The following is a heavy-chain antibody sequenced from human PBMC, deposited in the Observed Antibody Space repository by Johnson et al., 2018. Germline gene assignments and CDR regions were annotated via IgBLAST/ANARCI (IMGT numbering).Heavy chain of an antibody. D-gene: IGHD3-10*01. CDR2: ISWNSGSI. J-gene: IGHJ6*02. CDR1: GFTFDDYA. V-gene: IGHV3-9*01. Sequence: VQLVESGGGLVQPGRSLRLSCAASGFTFDDYAMHWVRQAPGKGLEWVSGISWNSGSIGYADSVKGRFTISRDNAKNSLYLQMNSLRAEDTAVYYCARRVAVRGVSPYYYYGMDVWGQGTTVTVSS. CDR3: ARRVAVRGVSPYYYYGMDV.